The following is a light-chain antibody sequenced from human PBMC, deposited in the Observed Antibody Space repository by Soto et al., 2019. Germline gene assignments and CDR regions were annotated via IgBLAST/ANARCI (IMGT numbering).Light chain of an antibody. CDR3: QQYNNWPPTWT. J-gene: IGKJ1*01. CDR2: GVS. V-gene: IGKV3-15*01. Sequence: EIVMTQSPATLSVSPGERATLSCRASQSVSSDLAWYHQKPGQAPRLLIYGVSTRATDIPARFSGSGSGTEFTLTISSLQSEDFAVYYCQQYNNWPPTWTFGQGTKVDIK. CDR1: QSVSSD.